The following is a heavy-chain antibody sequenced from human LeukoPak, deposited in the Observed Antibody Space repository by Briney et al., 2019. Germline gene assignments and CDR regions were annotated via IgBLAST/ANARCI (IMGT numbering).Heavy chain of an antibody. CDR2: IKEDGSVM. CDR3: ARDLWGSYSTGSYLDY. CDR1: GFPFTNYW. Sequence: PGGSLRLSCAASGFPFTNYWMSWVRQAPGKGLEWVANIKEDGSVMYYVDSLKGRFTISRDSAQNSLCLQMNSLRVEDTAVYFCARDLWGSYSTGSYLDYWGQGALVTVSS. D-gene: IGHD6-19*01. J-gene: IGHJ4*02. V-gene: IGHV3-7*01.